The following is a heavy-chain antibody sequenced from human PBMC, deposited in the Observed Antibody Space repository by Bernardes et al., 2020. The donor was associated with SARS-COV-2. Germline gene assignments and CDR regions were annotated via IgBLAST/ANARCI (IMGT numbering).Heavy chain of an antibody. J-gene: IGHJ6*02. CDR2: ISWNSGSI. D-gene: IGHD6-13*01. V-gene: IGHV3-9*01. CDR3: AKDTSSSWYHYGMDV. CDR1: GFTFDDYA. Sequence: GGSLRLSCAASGFTFDDYAMHWVRQAPGKGLEWVSGISWNSGSIGYADSVKGRFTISRDNAKNSLYLQMNSLRAEDTALYYCAKDTSSSWYHYGMDVWGQGTTVTVSS.